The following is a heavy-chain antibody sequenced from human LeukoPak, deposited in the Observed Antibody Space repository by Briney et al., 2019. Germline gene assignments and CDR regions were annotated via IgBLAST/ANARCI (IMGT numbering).Heavy chain of an antibody. V-gene: IGHV4-4*07. CDR3: ARTNYDSSGYYSKFDY. CDR1: GGSISSYS. CDR2: ISTSGST. D-gene: IGHD3-22*01. Sequence: SETLSLTCTVSGGSISSYSWSWIRQPAGKGLEWIGRISTSGSTNYSPSLKSRVTMSVDTSKNQFSLKLSSVTAADTAVHYCARTNYDSSGYYSKFDYWGQGALVTVSS. J-gene: IGHJ4*02.